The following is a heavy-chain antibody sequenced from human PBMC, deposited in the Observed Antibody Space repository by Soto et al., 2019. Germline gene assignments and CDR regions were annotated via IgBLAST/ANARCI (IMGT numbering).Heavy chain of an antibody. Sequence: SETLCLTCTVSGGSISSYYWSWIRQPAGKGLEWIGRIYTSGSTNYNPSLKSRVTMSVDTSKNQFSLKLSSVTAADTAVYYCARGGGYCSGGSCYSRDYYYYGMDVWGQGTTVTVAS. V-gene: IGHV4-4*07. D-gene: IGHD2-15*01. J-gene: IGHJ6*02. CDR2: IYTSGST. CDR3: ARGGGYCSGGSCYSRDYYYYGMDV. CDR1: GGSISSYY.